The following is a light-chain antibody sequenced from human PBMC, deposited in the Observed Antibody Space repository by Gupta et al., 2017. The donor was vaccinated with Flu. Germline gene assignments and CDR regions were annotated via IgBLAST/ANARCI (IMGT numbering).Light chain of an antibody. CDR3: RQGEYWMYT. V-gene: IGKV2-30*01. J-gene: IGKJ2*01. CDR1: QSLVFNDGNTY. Sequence: DVVMTQSPLSLSVTLGQPASISCRSSQSLVFNDGNTYLSWFQQRPGQSPRRLIYKVSNRDSGVPDRFSGSGSGTAFTLKISRVEAGDLGVYYCRQGEYWMYTFGQGTKLEIK. CDR2: KVS.